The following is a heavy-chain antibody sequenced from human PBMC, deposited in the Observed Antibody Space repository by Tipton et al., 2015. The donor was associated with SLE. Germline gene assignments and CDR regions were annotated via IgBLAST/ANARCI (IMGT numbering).Heavy chain of an antibody. CDR2: INHSGSI. Sequence: GLVKPSETLSLTCTTYDGSFSGYHWTWIRQPPGKGLEWIGEINHSGSIHYNPSLKSRVTISVDTSKNQLSLKLSSVTATDTAVYYCVRGNWISDYWGQGTLVTVSS. J-gene: IGHJ4*02. CDR1: DGSFSGYH. D-gene: IGHD1-1*01. V-gene: IGHV4-34*01. CDR3: VRGNWISDY.